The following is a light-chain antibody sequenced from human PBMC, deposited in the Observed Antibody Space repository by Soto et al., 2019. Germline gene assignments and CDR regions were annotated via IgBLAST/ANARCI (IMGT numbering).Light chain of an antibody. Sequence: DIQMTQSPSTLSGSVGDRVTITCRASQTISSCLAWYQQKPGKAPKLLIYGASSMGSGIPESFSGSGSGTEFTLTISSLEPDDFAAYYCQQYSSYSRTFGQGTKLEIK. CDR2: GAS. V-gene: IGKV1-5*01. CDR3: QQYSSYSRT. J-gene: IGKJ1*01. CDR1: QTISSC.